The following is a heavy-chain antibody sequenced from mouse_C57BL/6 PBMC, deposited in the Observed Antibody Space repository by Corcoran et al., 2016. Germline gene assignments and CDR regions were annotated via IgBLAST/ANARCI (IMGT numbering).Heavy chain of an antibody. CDR3: ASDSSGYLKFAY. J-gene: IGHJ3*01. V-gene: IGHV1-9*01. Sequence: QVPLQQSGAELMKPVASVKLSCKAPCYKFTGSWIAWVKQRPGHGREWIGEILPGSGSTNYNEKFTGKATFTADTSSNTAYMQLGSLTTEDSAMYYVASDSSGYLKFAYWGQGTLVTVSA. D-gene: IGHD3-2*02. CDR1: CYKFTGSW. CDR2: ILPGSGST.